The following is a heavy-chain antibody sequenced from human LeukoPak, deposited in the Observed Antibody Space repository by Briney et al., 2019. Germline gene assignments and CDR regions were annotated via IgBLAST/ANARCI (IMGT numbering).Heavy chain of an antibody. D-gene: IGHD6-19*01. CDR1: GFTFSSYS. CDR2: ISSSSSTI. CDR3: ARADSSQGGGLDY. Sequence: GGSLRLSCAASGFTFSSYSMNWVRQAPGKGLEWVSYISSSSSTIYYADSVKGRFTISRDNAKNSLYLQMNSLRAEDTAVYYCARADSSQGGGLDYWGQGTLVTVSS. V-gene: IGHV3-48*01. J-gene: IGHJ4*02.